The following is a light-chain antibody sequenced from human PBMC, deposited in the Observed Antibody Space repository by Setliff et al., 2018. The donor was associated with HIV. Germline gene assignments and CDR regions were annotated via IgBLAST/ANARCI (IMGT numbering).Light chain of an antibody. CDR2: DDS. CDR1: NIGSKS. CDR3: QVWDSSSDHPGV. Sequence: SYELTQPPSVSVAPGKTARITCGGNNIGSKSVHWYQQKPGRAPALVVHDDSDRPSGIPERFSGSNSGNTATLTISRVEAGDEADYYCQVWDSSSDHPGVFGTGTKVTVL. V-gene: IGLV3-21*03. J-gene: IGLJ1*01.